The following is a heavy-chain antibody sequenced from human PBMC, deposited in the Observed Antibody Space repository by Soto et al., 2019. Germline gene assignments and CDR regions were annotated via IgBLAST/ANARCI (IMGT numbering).Heavy chain of an antibody. J-gene: IGHJ3*02. CDR1: GFTFSSYA. Sequence: QVQLVESGGGVVQPGRSLRLSCAASGFTFSSYAMHWVRQAPGKGLEWVAVISYDGSNKYYADSVKGRFTISRDNSKNTLYLQMNSLRAEDTAVYYWARGRRGELSVRDAFDIWGQGTMVTVSS. CDR2: ISYDGSNK. V-gene: IGHV3-30-3*01. CDR3: ARGRRGELSVRDAFDI. D-gene: IGHD3-16*02.